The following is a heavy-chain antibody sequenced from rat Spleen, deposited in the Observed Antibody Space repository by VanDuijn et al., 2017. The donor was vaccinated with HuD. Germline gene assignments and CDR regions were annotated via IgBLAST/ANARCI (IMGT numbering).Heavy chain of an antibody. CDR3: VRQETSGYSNWFTY. V-gene: IGHV5-25*01. CDR2: LSPSGGGT. J-gene: IGHJ3*01. CDR1: GFTFNNYD. D-gene: IGHD4-3*01. Sequence: EVQLVESGGDLVQPGGSLKLSCAASGFTFNNYDMAWVRQAPTKGLEWVASLSPSGGGTWYRDSVKGRFTVSRDYADSSLYLQMDSLRSEDTATYYCVRQETSGYSNWFTYWGQGTLVTVSS.